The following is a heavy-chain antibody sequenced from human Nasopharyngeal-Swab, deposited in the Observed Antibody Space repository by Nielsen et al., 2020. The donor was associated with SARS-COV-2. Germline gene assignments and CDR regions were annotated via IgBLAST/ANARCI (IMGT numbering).Heavy chain of an antibody. CDR2: FDPEDGET. CDR3: ATGPVRGVISWFDP. D-gene: IGHD3-10*01. J-gene: IGHJ5*02. V-gene: IGHV1-24*01. Sequence: ASVKVSCKVSGYTLTELSMHWVRQAPGKGLEWMGGFDPEDGETICAQKFQGRVTMTEDTSTDTAYMELSSLRSEDTAVYYCATGPVRGVISWFDPWGQGTLVTVSS. CDR1: GYTLTELS.